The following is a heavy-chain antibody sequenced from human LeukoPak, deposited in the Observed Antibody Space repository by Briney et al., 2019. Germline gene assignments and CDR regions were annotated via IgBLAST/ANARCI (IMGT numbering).Heavy chain of an antibody. CDR1: GFTFSSHG. D-gene: IGHD6-25*01. Sequence: GGSLRLPCAPSGFTFSSHGMHWARQPPGKGLEWLAFIRYDGSNKYYADSVKGRFTISRDNSKNTLYLQMNSLRAEDTAVYYCAKDMAATLDYWGQGTLVTVSS. J-gene: IGHJ4*02. CDR3: AKDMAATLDY. V-gene: IGHV3-30*02. CDR2: IRYDGSNK.